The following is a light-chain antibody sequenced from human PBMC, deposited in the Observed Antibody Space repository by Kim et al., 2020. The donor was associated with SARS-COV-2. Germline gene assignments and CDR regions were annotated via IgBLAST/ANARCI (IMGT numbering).Light chain of an antibody. J-gene: IGLJ1*01. CDR3: SSYTSSNTFYV. CDR2: DVS. CDR1: SSDVGGYNY. Sequence: QSALTQPASVSGSPGQSITISCTGTSSDVGGYNYVSWYQQHPGKAPKLMICDVSKRPSGVSNRFSGSKSGNTASLTISGLQAEDEADYYCSSYTSSNTFYVFGTGTKVTVL. V-gene: IGLV2-14*01.